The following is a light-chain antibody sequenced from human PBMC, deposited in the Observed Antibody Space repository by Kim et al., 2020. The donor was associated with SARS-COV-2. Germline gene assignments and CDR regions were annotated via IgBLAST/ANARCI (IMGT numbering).Light chain of an antibody. V-gene: IGLV2-14*03. J-gene: IGLJ1*01. CDR2: DVT. Sequence: GQSIPISCTGTSSDIGGYVYVSWYQQYPGKAPKLLIYDVTYRPSGVSNRFSASKSGNTASLTISGLQTDDEADYYCCSYVNSNAFVFGSGTKVTVL. CDR1: SSDIGGYVY. CDR3: CSYVNSNAFV.